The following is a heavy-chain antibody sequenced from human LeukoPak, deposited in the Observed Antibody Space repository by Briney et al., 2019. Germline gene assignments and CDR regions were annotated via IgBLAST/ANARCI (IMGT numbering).Heavy chain of an antibody. V-gene: IGHV3-23*01. CDR3: AIVTNQIDY. Sequence: QSGGSLRLSCAASGFTISSYAMTWVRQAPGKGLEWVSSIGASGGATYYADSVKGRITISRDNSKNTLYLQMNSLRAEDTAVYYCAIVTNQIDYWGQGTLVTVSS. CDR2: IGASGGAT. D-gene: IGHD4-17*01. J-gene: IGHJ4*02. CDR1: GFTISSYA.